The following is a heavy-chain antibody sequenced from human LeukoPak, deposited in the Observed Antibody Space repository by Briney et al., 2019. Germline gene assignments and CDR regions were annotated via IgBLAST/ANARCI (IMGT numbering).Heavy chain of an antibody. J-gene: IGHJ4*02. CDR2: IGGGDSQI. CDR1: GFTFSSFQ. CDR3: ARWGHSDYSSFPTKFDY. D-gene: IGHD4-11*01. Sequence: GGSLRLSCAASGFTFSSFQMTWVRQAPGKGLEWVSYIGGGDSQIFYADSVKGRFTISRDNAKNSLCLQMSSLRAEDTAIYYCARWGHSDYSSFPTKFDYWGQGILVTVSS. V-gene: IGHV3-48*03.